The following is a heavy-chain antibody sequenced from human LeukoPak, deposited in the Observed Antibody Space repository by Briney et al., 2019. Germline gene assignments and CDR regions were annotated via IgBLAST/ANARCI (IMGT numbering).Heavy chain of an antibody. CDR2: INSDGSSP. CDR3: AKDRGRWELRG. CDR1: GFPFSSNW. J-gene: IGHJ4*02. D-gene: IGHD1-26*01. V-gene: IGHV3-74*01. Sequence: GGSLRLSCAASGFPFSSNWMHWVRQAPGKGLVWVSRINSDGSSPHYADSVKGRFTISRDNAKNTLYLQMNSLRAEDTAVYYCAKDRGRWELRGWGQGTLVTVSS.